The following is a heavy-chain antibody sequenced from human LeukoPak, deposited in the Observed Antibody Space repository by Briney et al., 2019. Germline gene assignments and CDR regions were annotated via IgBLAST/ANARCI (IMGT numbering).Heavy chain of an antibody. CDR2: IDHSGST. J-gene: IGHJ4*02. CDR1: GGSFIDYY. D-gene: IGHD3-3*01. Sequence: PSETLSLTCAVYGGSFIDYYWSWLRQPPGKGLEWIGEIDHSGSTTYNPSLKSRVTISVGTSKNQFSLKLNSVTAADTAVYYCARGFSHWGQGTLVTVSS. V-gene: IGHV4-34*01. CDR3: ARGFSH.